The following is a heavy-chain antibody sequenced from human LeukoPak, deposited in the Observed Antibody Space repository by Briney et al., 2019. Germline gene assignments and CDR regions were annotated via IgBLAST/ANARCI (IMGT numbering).Heavy chain of an antibody. J-gene: IGHJ4*02. D-gene: IGHD4-17*01. CDR1: GFTFSSYG. Sequence: QLGGSLILSCAASGFTFSSYGMHWVRQAPGKGLEWVAFIRYDGSNKYYADSVKGRFTISRDNSKNTLYLQMNSLRAEDTAVYYCAKGRETTVNPPFDWGQGTLVTVSS. CDR3: AKGRETTVNPPFD. CDR2: IRYDGSNK. V-gene: IGHV3-30*02.